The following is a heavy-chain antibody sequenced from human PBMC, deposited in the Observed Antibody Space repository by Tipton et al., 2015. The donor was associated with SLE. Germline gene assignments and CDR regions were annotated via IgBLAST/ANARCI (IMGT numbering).Heavy chain of an antibody. J-gene: IGHJ2*01. V-gene: IGHV3-21*01. CDR2: ISSSSSYI. Sequence: SLRLSCAASGFTFSSYSMNWVRQAPGKGLEWVSSISSSSSYIYYADSVKGRFTISRDNAKNSLYLQMNSLRAEDTAVYYCARGSSGWQGYWYFDLWGRGTLVTVSS. CDR3: ARGSSGWQGYWYFDL. CDR1: GFTFSSYS. D-gene: IGHD6-19*01.